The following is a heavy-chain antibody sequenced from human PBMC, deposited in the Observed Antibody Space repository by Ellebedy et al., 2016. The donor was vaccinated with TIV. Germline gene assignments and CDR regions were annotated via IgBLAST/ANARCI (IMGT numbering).Heavy chain of an antibody. D-gene: IGHD5-12*01. V-gene: IGHV4-30-4*01. CDR1: GASINTDNY. CDR3: ARVQSGYDPDFDY. J-gene: IGHJ4*02. CDR2: IYYSGGT. Sequence: MPSETLSLTCTVSGASINTDNYWSWIRQPPGKGLEWIGHIYYSGGTFYNPSLKSRLTMSLGTSGNQFSLKLTSVTAADTAVYYCARVQSGYDPDFDYWGPGTLVTVSS.